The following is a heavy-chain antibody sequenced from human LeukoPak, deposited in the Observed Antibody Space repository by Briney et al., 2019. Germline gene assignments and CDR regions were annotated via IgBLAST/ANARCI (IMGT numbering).Heavy chain of an antibody. D-gene: IGHD6-6*01. Sequence: SETLSLTCTVSGGSISSSSYYWGWIRQPPGKGLEWIGSIYYSGSTYYNPSLKSRVTISVDTSKNQFSLKLSSVTAADTAVYYCARHGAARPVDYFDYWGQGTLVTVSS. V-gene: IGHV4-39*01. CDR2: IYYSGST. J-gene: IGHJ4*02. CDR1: GGSISSSSYY. CDR3: ARHGAARPVDYFDY.